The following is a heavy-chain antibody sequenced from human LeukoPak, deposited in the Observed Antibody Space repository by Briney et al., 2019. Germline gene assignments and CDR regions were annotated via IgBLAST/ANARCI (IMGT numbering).Heavy chain of an antibody. V-gene: IGHV4-59*01. Sequence: SQTLSLTCTVSGGSISSYYWSWIRQPPGRGLEWIGYIYYSGSTTYNTSLKSRVTISVDTSKNQFSLKLSSVTAADTAVYYCARTIVVVPAAILYFDYWGQGTLVTVSS. CDR2: IYYSGST. CDR1: GGSISSYY. CDR3: ARTIVVVPAAILYFDY. J-gene: IGHJ4*02. D-gene: IGHD2-2*01.